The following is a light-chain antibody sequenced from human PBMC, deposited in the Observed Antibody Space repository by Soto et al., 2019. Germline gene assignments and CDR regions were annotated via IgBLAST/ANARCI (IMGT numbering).Light chain of an antibody. CDR3: QSYDSGLSGSV. CDR1: SSNIGAGYD. CDR2: RNS. J-gene: IGLJ3*02. V-gene: IGLV1-40*01. Sequence: QSALTQPPSVSGAPGQTVTISCTGSSSNIGAGYDVHWYQQLPGTAPKLLIYRNSNRPSGVPDRFSGSKSGTSASLAITGLQAEDEADYYCQSYDSGLSGSVFGGGTKLTVL.